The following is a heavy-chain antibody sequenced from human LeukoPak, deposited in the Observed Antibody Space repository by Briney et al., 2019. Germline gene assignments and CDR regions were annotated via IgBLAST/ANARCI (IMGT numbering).Heavy chain of an antibody. V-gene: IGHV3-7*03. CDR1: GFTFSSYW. D-gene: IGHD3-22*01. Sequence: GGSLRLSCAASGFTFSSYWMSWVRQAPGKGLEWVANIKQDGSEKYYVDSVKGRFTISRDNAKNSLYLQMNSLRAEDTAVYYCAKDRITMIVVVIPDAFDIWGQGTMVTVSS. CDR3: AKDRITMIVVVIPDAFDI. CDR2: IKQDGSEK. J-gene: IGHJ3*02.